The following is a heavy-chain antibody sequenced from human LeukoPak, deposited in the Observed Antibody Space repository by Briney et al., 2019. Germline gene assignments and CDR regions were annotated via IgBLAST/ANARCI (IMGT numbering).Heavy chain of an antibody. D-gene: IGHD3-22*01. CDR3: ARELRGYFDY. CDR2: INPNSGGA. Sequence: AAVKETCKASGYTFTVYYMHWVRQAPGQGLEWMGWINPNSGGANYAQKFQGRVTMTRDTSISTAYMELSRLRSDDTAVYYCARELRGYFDYWGQGTLVTVSS. CDR1: GYTFTVYY. V-gene: IGHV1-2*02. J-gene: IGHJ4*02.